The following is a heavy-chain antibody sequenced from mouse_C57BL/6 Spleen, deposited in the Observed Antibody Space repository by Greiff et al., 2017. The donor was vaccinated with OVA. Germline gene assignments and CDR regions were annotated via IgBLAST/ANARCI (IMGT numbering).Heavy chain of an antibody. Sequence: VQLQQSGAELARPGASVKMSCKASGYTFTSYTMHWVKQRPGQGLEWIGYINPSSGYTKYNQKFKDKATLAADKSSSTAYMQLSSLTSEDSAVYYGASGGNYPFAYWGQGTLVTVSA. J-gene: IGHJ3*01. D-gene: IGHD1-1*02. CDR2: INPSSGYT. CDR3: ASGGNYPFAY. V-gene: IGHV1-4*01. CDR1: GYTFTSYT.